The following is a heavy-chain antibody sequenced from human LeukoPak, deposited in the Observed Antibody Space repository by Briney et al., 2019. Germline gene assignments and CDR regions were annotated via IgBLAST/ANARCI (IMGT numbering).Heavy chain of an antibody. J-gene: IGHJ6*02. D-gene: IGHD3-9*01. Sequence: GGSLRLSCAASGFTFSSYAMSWVRQAPGKGLEWVSAISGSGGSTYYADSVKGRFTISRDNSKNTLYLQMNSLRAEDTAVYYCARDPGPDSYDILTGYSSSSYYYYGMDVWGQGTTVTVSS. CDR2: ISGSGGST. CDR1: GFTFSSYA. CDR3: ARDPGPDSYDILTGYSSSSYYYYGMDV. V-gene: IGHV3-23*01.